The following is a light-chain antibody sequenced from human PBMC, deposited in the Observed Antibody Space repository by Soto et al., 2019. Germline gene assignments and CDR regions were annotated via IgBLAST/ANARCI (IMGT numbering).Light chain of an antibody. Sequence: EIVLTQSPATLSLSPGERATLSCRASQSVSSYLAWYQQKPGQALRLLIYDASNRATGIPARFSGSGSGTDFTLTISSLEPEDFAVYYCQQRSNWPALFTFGPGTKVDIK. V-gene: IGKV3-11*01. CDR3: QQRSNWPALFT. J-gene: IGKJ3*01. CDR2: DAS. CDR1: QSVSSY.